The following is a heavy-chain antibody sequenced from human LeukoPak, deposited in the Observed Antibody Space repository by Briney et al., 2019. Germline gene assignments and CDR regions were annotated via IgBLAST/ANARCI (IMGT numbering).Heavy chain of an antibody. V-gene: IGHV1-8*01. CDR1: GYTFTSYD. Sequence: ASVKVSCKASGYTFTSYDIKWVRQATGQGREWMGWMNPNSGNTGSAQKFQGRVTMTRNTSISTAYMELSRLRSDDTAVYYCARVPYDFWSGYYTGVVTFDIWGQGTMVTVSS. J-gene: IGHJ3*02. CDR2: MNPNSGNT. D-gene: IGHD3-3*01. CDR3: ARVPYDFWSGYYTGVVTFDI.